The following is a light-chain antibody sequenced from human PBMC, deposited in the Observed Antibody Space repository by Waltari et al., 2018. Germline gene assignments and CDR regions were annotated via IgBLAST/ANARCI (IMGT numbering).Light chain of an antibody. CDR1: QSVSSY. CDR2: DAS. CDR3: QQRSNWPFIFT. J-gene: IGKJ3*01. Sequence: EIVLTQSPATLSLSPGERATLSCRASQSVSSYLAWYQQKPSQAPRLLMYDASKRATGIPARFSGSGSGTDFTLTISSLEPEDFAVYYCQQRSNWPFIFTFGPGTKVDIK. V-gene: IGKV3-11*01.